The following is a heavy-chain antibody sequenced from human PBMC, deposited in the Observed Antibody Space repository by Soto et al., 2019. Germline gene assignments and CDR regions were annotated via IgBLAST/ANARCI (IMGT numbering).Heavy chain of an antibody. Sequence: SETLSLTCTVYGGSFSDFYWTWIRQPPGKGLEWIGEINHSGSTNYNPSLKSRVAISVDTSKNQFSLNLTSVTAADTAVYYCGPRGAVADPRGYWGQGTLVTVSS. CDR1: GGSFSDFY. J-gene: IGHJ4*02. D-gene: IGHD6-19*01. CDR2: INHSGST. V-gene: IGHV4-34*01. CDR3: GPRGAVADPRGY.